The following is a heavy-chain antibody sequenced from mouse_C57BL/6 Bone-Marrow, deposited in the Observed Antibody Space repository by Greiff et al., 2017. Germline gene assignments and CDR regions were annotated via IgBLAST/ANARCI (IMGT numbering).Heavy chain of an antibody. V-gene: IGHV1-76*01. D-gene: IGHD1-1*01. CDR1: GYTFTDYY. CDR2: IYPGSGNT. Sequence: QVQLQQSGAELVRPGASVKLSCKASGYTFTDYYINWVKQRPGQGLEWIARIYPGSGNTYYNEKFKGKATLTAEKSSSTAYMQLCSLTSEDSAVYFCARNYGSSLGYAMDYWGQGTSVTVSS. J-gene: IGHJ4*01. CDR3: ARNYGSSLGYAMDY.